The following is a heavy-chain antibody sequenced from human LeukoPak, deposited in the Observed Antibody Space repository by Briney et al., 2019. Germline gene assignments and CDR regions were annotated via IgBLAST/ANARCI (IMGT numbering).Heavy chain of an antibody. CDR1: GFAFSTSW. Sequence: GGSLRLSCVASGFAFSTSWMAWVRQAPGKGLEWVANMNPDGSTKNYVDSVRSRFTISRDNAKNSLYLQMNSLRADDTAVYYCAKEVYYFDTSGLYSFAFDIWGQGTMVTVPS. CDR2: MNPDGSTK. J-gene: IGHJ3*02. D-gene: IGHD3-22*01. V-gene: IGHV3-7*05. CDR3: AKEVYYFDTSGLYSFAFDI.